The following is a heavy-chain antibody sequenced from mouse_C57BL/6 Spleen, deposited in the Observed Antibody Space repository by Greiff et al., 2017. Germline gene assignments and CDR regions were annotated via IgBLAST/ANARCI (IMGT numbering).Heavy chain of an antibody. J-gene: IGHJ4*01. V-gene: IGHV1-15*01. Sequence: QVQLQQSGAELVRPGASVTLSCKASGYTFTDYEMHWVKQTPVHGLEWIGALDPETGGTAYNQKFKGKAILTADKSSSTAYMELRSLTSEDSAVYYCTRYGYGSSYYAMDYWGQGTSGTVSS. CDR2: LDPETGGT. D-gene: IGHD1-1*01. CDR3: TRYGYGSSYYAMDY. CDR1: GYTFTDYE.